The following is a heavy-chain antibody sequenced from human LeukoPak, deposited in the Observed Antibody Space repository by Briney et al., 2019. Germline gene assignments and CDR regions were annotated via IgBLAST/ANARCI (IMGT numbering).Heavy chain of an antibody. D-gene: IGHD5-24*01. Sequence: NTSETLSLTCTISGGSISQSSYYWGWIRQPPGKGLEWIGSIYYSGNTYYNPSLKSRVTISVDTSKNQFSLELNSVTAADTAVYYCARLSLYNTQDYWGQGTLVTVSS. CDR1: GGSISQSSYY. CDR2: IYYSGNT. J-gene: IGHJ4*02. CDR3: ARLSLYNTQDY. V-gene: IGHV4-39*01.